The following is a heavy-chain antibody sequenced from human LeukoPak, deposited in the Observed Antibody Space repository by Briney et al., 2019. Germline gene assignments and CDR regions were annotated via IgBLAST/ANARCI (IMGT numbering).Heavy chain of an antibody. V-gene: IGHV4-59*01. J-gene: IGHJ6*03. CDR2: IYSGRAT. CDR1: GGSMDDKY. CDR3: ARVSFLYTFDSGPHWFYNIDV. Sequence: SETLSLTCTVSGGSMDDKYWTWTRQPPGKGLQWLGYIYSGRATNYSPSLQNRLTISVDLSKNQVSLMLTSVSAADTAVYYCARVSFLYTFDSGPHWFYNIDVWGKGTTVTVSS. D-gene: IGHD3-9*01.